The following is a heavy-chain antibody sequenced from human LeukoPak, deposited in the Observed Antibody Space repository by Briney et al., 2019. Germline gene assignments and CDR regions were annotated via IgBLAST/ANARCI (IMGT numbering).Heavy chain of an antibody. CDR1: GYTFSSHY. V-gene: IGHV1-46*01. Sequence: ASVKVSCKASGYTFSSHYMHWVRQAPRQGLEWMGIINPSGGSTSYAQKFQGRVTMTRDMSTSTVYMELSSLRSEDTAVYYCARDGFPYYYMDVWGKGTTVTVSS. J-gene: IGHJ6*03. D-gene: IGHD2-2*03. CDR3: ARDGFPYYYMDV. CDR2: INPSGGST.